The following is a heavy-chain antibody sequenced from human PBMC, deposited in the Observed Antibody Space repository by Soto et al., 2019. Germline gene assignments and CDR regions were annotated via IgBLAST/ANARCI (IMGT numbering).Heavy chain of an antibody. CDR2: INPESTTL. CDR3: TKDTFGAWES. CDR1: EITLNIYW. V-gene: IGHV3-74*01. Sequence: PGGSLRLSCTASEITLNIYWMHWIRQAPGKGLVWVSRINPESTTLTYADSVTGRFTISRDSAKNTLYLQMNGLSAEDTAIYYCTKDTFGAWESWGQGTLVTVPQ. J-gene: IGHJ5*02. D-gene: IGHD1-26*01.